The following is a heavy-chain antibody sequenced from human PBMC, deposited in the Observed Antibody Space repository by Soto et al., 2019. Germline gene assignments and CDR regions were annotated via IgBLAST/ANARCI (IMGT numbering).Heavy chain of an antibody. CDR3: ARDRTNYYDSSGYFNWFDP. J-gene: IGHJ5*02. CDR1: GYTFTSYA. V-gene: IGHV1-3*01. CDR2: INAGNGNT. Sequence: ASVKVSCKASGYTFTSYAMHWVRQAPGQRLEWMGWINAGNGNTKYSQKFQGRVTITRDTSASTAYMELSSLRSEDTAVYYCARDRTNYYDSSGYFNWFDPWGQGTLVTVS. D-gene: IGHD3-22*01.